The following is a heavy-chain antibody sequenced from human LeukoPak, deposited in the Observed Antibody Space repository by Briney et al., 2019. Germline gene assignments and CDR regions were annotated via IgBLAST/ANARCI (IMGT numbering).Heavy chain of an antibody. CDR1: GFTFSSYW. J-gene: IGHJ3*02. CDR3: ARKDTGSSEAFDI. D-gene: IGHD2-15*01. Sequence: PGGSLRLSCAASGFTFSSYWMHWVRQAPGKGLEWVSSISPKSDYIYYADSVKGRFTISRDNARNSLYLQMSSLRAEDTAVYYCARKDTGSSEAFDIWGQGTMVTVSS. V-gene: IGHV3-21*01. CDR2: ISPKSDYI.